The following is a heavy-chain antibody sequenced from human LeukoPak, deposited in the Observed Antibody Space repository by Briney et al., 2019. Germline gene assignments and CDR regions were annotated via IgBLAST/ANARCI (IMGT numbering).Heavy chain of an antibody. D-gene: IGHD3-22*01. CDR2: IYYSGST. CDR3: ASKSDSSDSN. Sequence: SETLSLTCTVSGGSISSSSYYWGWIRQPPGKGLEWIGSIYYSGSTYYNPSLKSRVTISVDTSKNQFSLKLSSVTAADTAVYYCASKSDSSDSNWGQGILVTVSS. J-gene: IGHJ4*02. V-gene: IGHV4-39*07. CDR1: GGSISSSSYY.